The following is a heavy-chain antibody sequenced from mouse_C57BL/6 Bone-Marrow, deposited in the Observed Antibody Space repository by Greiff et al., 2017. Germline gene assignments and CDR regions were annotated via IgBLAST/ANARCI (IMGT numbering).Heavy chain of an antibody. CDR3: ARSTTVRLDY. V-gene: IGHV1-4*01. CDR2: INPSSGYT. Sequence: VQLQQSGAELARPGASVKMSCKASGYTFTSYTMHWVKQRPGQGLEWIGYINPSSGYTKYNQKFKDKATLTADKSSSTAYMQLSSLTSEDSAVYYCARSTTVRLDYWGQGNTRTVSS. CDR1: GYTFTSYT. J-gene: IGHJ2*01. D-gene: IGHD1-1*01.